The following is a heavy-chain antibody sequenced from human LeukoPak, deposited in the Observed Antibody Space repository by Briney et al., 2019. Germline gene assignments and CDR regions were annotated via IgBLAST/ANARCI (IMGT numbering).Heavy chain of an antibody. D-gene: IGHD6-25*01. J-gene: IGHJ4*01. Sequence: SETLSLTCTVSGGSISSSSYYWTWIRQLPGKGLEWIGEINQSGSRNYNPSLKSRVTISVDTSKNQFSLKVTSVTAADTAVYYCARARGAEAIDYWGHGTLVTVSS. V-gene: IGHV4-39*07. CDR3: ARARGAEAIDY. CDR2: INQSGSR. CDR1: GGSISSSSYY.